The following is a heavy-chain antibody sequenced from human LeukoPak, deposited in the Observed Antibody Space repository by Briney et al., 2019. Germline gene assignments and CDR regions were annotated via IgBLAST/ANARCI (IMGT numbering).Heavy chain of an antibody. J-gene: IGHJ3*02. V-gene: IGHV4-34*01. CDR2: INHSGST. CDR3: ARRRVPGYSSGWYSGGGAFDI. CDR1: GGSMSTYY. Sequence: PSETLSLTCTVSGGSMSTYYWSWIRQPPGKGLEWIGEINHSGSTNYNPSLKSRVTISVDTSKNQFSLKLSSVTAADTAVYYCARRRVPGYSSGWYSGGGAFDIWGQGTMVTVSS. D-gene: IGHD6-19*01.